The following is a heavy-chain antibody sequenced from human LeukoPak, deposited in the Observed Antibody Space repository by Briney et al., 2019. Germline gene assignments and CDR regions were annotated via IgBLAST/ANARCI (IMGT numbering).Heavy chain of an antibody. CDR3: ARAGIVATSFFDY. V-gene: IGHV4-59*01. J-gene: IGHJ4*02. CDR1: GGSISSYY. Sequence: SETLSLTCTVSGGSISSYYWSWIRQPPGKGLEWIGYIYYSGSTNYNPSLKSRDTISVDTSKNQFSLKLSSVTAADTAVYYCARAGIVATSFFDYWGQGTLVTVSS. D-gene: IGHD5-12*01. CDR2: IYYSGST.